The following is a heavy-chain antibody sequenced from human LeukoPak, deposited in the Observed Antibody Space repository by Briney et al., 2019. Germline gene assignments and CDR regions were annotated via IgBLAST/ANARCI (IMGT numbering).Heavy chain of an antibody. CDR3: ARAKYIAAAGMGPYDAFDI. CDR1: GFTFSSYS. Sequence: GGPLRLSCAASGFTFSSYSMNWVRQAPGKGLEWVSSISSSSSYIYYADSVKGRFTISRDNAKHSLYLQMNSLRAEDTAVYYCARAKYIAAAGMGPYDAFDIWGQGTMVTVSS. V-gene: IGHV3-21*01. J-gene: IGHJ3*02. CDR2: ISSSSSYI. D-gene: IGHD6-13*01.